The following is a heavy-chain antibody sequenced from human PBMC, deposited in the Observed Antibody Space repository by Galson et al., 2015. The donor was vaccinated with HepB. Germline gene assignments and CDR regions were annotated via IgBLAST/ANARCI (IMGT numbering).Heavy chain of an antibody. J-gene: IGHJ4*02. D-gene: IGHD3-3*01. CDR3: ARFWSGYNSPFDY. Sequence: SLRLSCAASGFPFSSYAMSWVRQAPGKGLEWVSSISGSGGSTYSADSVKGRFTISRDNSRNTVYLQMDTLRAEDTAVYFCARFWSGYNSPFDYWGQGTLVTVSS. V-gene: IGHV3-23*01. CDR2: ISGSGGST. CDR1: GFPFSSYA.